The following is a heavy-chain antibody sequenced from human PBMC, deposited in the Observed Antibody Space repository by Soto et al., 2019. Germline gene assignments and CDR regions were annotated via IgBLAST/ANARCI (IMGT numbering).Heavy chain of an antibody. J-gene: IGHJ6*02. V-gene: IGHV1-24*01. CDR2: FDPEDGET. Sequence: ASVKVSCKVSGYTLTELSMHWVRQAPGKGLEWMGGFDPEDGETIYAQKFQGRVTMTEDTSTDTAYMELSSLRSEDTAVYYCATAFLGSYNLYYYYYGMDVWGQGTTVTVSS. D-gene: IGHD3-10*01. CDR1: GYTLTELS. CDR3: ATAFLGSYNLYYYYYGMDV.